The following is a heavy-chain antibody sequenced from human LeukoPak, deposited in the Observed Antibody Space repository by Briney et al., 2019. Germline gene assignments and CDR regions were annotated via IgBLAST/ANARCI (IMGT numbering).Heavy chain of an antibody. Sequence: GGSLRLSCAASGFTFSSYEMNWVRQAPGKGLEWVSYISSSGSTIYYADSVKGRFTISRDNAKNSLYLQTNSLRAEDTAVYYCARVRGYCSGGSCYWDYWGQGTLVTVSS. CDR2: ISSSGSTI. CDR3: ARVRGYCSGGSCYWDY. CDR1: GFTFSSYE. D-gene: IGHD2-15*01. J-gene: IGHJ4*02. V-gene: IGHV3-48*03.